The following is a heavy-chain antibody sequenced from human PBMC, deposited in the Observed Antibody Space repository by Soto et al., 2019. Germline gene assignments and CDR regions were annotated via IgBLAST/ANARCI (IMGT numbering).Heavy chain of an antibody. J-gene: IGHJ4*02. Sequence: QVQLVQSGAEVKKPGSSVKISCKASGGTFSSYAISWVRQAPGQGLEWMGGIIPIFGTANYAQKFQGRVTITADKSTSTAYMELSSLRSEDTAVYYCARGGGGYCSGGSCYSDVYWGQGTLVTVSS. CDR3: ARGGGGYCSGGSCYSDVY. CDR2: IIPIFGTA. D-gene: IGHD2-15*01. V-gene: IGHV1-69*06. CDR1: GGTFSSYA.